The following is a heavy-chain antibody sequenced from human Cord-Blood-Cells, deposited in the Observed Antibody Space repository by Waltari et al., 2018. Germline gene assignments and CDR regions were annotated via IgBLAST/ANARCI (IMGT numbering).Heavy chain of an antibody. CDR1: GFTFSNAW. CDR2: IKSKTDGGTT. CDR3: TTIFPRQLWFDY. V-gene: IGHV3-15*01. Sequence: EVQLVESGGGLVKPGGSLRLSCAASGFTFSNAWMSWVRQAPGKGLEWVGRIKSKTDGGTTDYAAPVKGRFTISRDDSKNTLYLQMNSLKTEDTAVYYCTTIFPRQLWFDYWGQGTLVTVSS. D-gene: IGHD5-18*01. J-gene: IGHJ4*02.